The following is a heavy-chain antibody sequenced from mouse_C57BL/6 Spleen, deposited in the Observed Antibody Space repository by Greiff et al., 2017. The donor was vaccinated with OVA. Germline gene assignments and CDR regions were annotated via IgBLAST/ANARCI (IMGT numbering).Heavy chain of an antibody. Sequence: QVQLQQSGAELVKPGASVKLSCKASGYTFTSYWMQWVKQRPGQGLEWIGEIDPSDSYTNYNQKFKGKATLTVDKSSSTAYMQLSSLTSEGSAFYYCASGTVSWFAYWGQGTLVTVSA. J-gene: IGHJ3*01. D-gene: IGHD1-1*02. V-gene: IGHV1-50*01. CDR2: IDPSDSYT. CDR1: GYTFTSYW. CDR3: ASGTVSWFAY.